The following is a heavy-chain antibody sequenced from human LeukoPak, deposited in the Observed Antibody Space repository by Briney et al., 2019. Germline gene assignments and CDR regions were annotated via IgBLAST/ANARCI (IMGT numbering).Heavy chain of an antibody. CDR1: GFIFGNHW. V-gene: IGHV3-7*03. D-gene: IGHD4-11*01. J-gene: IGHJ5*02. CDR3: LRDEYRAWGS. CDR2: IKEDGSEK. Sequence: GGSLRLSCVASGFIFGNHWMGWVRHAPGKGLEWVADIKEDGSEKVYVDSVRGRFTISRDNAQNSLYLQMNNLRPEDTAVYYCLRDEYRAWGSWGQGTLVTVSS.